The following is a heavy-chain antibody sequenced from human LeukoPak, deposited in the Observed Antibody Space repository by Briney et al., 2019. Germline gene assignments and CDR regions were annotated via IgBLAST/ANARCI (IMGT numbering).Heavy chain of an antibody. CDR2: INPNSGGT. CDR1: GYTFTGYY. Sequence: GASVKVSCKASGYTFTGYYMHWVRQAPGQGLEWMGWINPNSGGTNYAQKFQGRVTMTRDTSISTAYMELSRLRSDDPAVYYCARDSDCGGDCYSWWYFDLWGRGTLVTVSS. V-gene: IGHV1-2*02. D-gene: IGHD2-21*02. CDR3: ARDSDCGGDCYSWWYFDL. J-gene: IGHJ2*01.